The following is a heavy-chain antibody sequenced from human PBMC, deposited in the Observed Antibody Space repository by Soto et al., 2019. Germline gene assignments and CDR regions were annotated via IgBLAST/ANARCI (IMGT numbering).Heavy chain of an antibody. D-gene: IGHD2-2*01. CDR1: GFTFSNAW. J-gene: IGHJ5*02. Sequence: LRLSCAASGFTFSNAWMSWVRQAPGKGLEWVGRIKSKTDGGTTDYAAPVKGRFTISRDDSKNTLYLQMNSLKTEDTAVYYCTTDPHSIVVVQTGPWGQGTLVTV. V-gene: IGHV3-15*01. CDR2: IKSKTDGGTT. CDR3: TTDPHSIVVVQTGP.